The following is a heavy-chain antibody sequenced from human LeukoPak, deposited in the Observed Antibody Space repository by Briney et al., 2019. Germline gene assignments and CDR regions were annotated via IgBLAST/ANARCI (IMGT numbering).Heavy chain of an antibody. Sequence: PGRSLRLSCAASEFTFNNYGMHWVRQAPGKGLEWVALIWFDGCNEYYAGSVKGRFTISRDNSKNMVYLQMHSLRVEDTAVYYCAKDRGTMLLFMDVWGKGTTVIVSS. J-gene: IGHJ6*03. V-gene: IGHV3-33*06. CDR3: AKDRGTMLLFMDV. D-gene: IGHD3-10*01. CDR1: EFTFNNYG. CDR2: IWFDGCNE.